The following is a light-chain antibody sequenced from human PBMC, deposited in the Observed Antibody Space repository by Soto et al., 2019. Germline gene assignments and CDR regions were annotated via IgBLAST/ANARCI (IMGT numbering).Light chain of an antibody. CDR2: DVS. Sequence: QSALTQPASVSGSPGQSITLSCTGTSSDVGGYNYVSWYQQHPDKAPKLMIYDVSNRPSGVSNRFSGSKSGNTASLTISGLQAEDEADYYCSSYTSSTTVVFGGGTKVTVL. V-gene: IGLV2-14*01. J-gene: IGLJ2*01. CDR1: SSDVGGYNY. CDR3: SSYTSSTTVV.